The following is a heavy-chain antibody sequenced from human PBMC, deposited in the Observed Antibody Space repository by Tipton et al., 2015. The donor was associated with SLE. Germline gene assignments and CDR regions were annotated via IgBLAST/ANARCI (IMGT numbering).Heavy chain of an antibody. CDR1: RGSFSGYY. CDR3: ARGGLGVSYYYYMDV. V-gene: IGHV4-59*01. D-gene: IGHD1-26*01. J-gene: IGHJ6*03. CDR2: IYYSGST. Sequence: TLSLTCAVYRGSFSGYYWSWIRQPPGKGLEWIGYIYYSGSTNYNPSLKSRVTISVDTSKNQFSLKLSSVTAADTAVYYCARGGLGVSYYYYMDVWGKGTTVTVSS.